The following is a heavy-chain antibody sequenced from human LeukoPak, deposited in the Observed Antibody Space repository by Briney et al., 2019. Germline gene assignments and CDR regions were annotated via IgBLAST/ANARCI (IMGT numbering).Heavy chain of an antibody. Sequence: AGGSLGLSCAASGFTFTNYAMSWVRQAPGKGLEWVSVLTGDGGTYYADSVKGRFTNSRDDSKNTLFLQMNSLRAEDTAVYFCAKVKWKLIGYFDYWGQGTLVTVSS. V-gene: IGHV3-23*01. CDR3: AKVKWKLIGYFDY. D-gene: IGHD1-20*01. CDR1: GFTFTNYA. CDR2: LTGDGGT. J-gene: IGHJ4*02.